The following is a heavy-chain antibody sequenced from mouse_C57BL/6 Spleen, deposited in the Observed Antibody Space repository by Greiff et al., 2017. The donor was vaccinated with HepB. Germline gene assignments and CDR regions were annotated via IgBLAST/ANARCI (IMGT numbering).Heavy chain of an antibody. V-gene: IGHV1-64*01. CDR2: IHPNSGST. D-gene: IGHD1-1*01. CDR3: ARRSLGGSSPYYFDY. Sequence: QVQLQQPGAELVKPGASVKLSCKASGYTFTSYWMHWVKQRPGQGLEWIGMIHPNSGSTNYNEKFKSKATLTVDKSSSTAYMQLSSLTSEDSAVYYCARRSLGGSSPYYFDYWGQGTTLTVSS. CDR1: GYTFTSYW. J-gene: IGHJ2*01.